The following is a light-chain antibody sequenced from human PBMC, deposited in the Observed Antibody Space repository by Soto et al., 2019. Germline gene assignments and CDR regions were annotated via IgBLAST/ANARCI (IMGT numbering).Light chain of an antibody. Sequence: EIVLTQSPATLSLSPGEIATLSCSASQIVDSYLAWYQQRPGRAPRLLIYDVSNRATGIPAGFSGSGSGTDSTLTISSLQSEDFAVYYCQQYNNWPPINFGQGTRLEIK. J-gene: IGKJ5*01. CDR2: DVS. V-gene: IGKV3-11*01. CDR1: QIVDSY. CDR3: QQYNNWPPIN.